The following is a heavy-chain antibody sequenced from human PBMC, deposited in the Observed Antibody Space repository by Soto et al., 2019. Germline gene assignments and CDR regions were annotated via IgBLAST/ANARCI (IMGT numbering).Heavy chain of an antibody. CDR3: ARDAALYDSSGYYFSAGMDV. V-gene: IGHV3-21*01. CDR1: GFTFSSYS. D-gene: IGHD3-22*01. CDR2: ISSSSSYI. Sequence: EVQLVESGGGLVKPGGSLRLSCAASGFTFSSYSMNWVRQAPGKGLEWVSSISSSSSYIYYADSVKGRFTISRDSAKNSLYRQMNSLRAEDTAVYYCARDAALYDSSGYYFSAGMDVWGQGTTVTVSS. J-gene: IGHJ6*02.